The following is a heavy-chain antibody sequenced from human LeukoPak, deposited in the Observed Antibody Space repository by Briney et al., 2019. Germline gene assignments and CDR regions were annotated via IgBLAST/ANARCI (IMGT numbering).Heavy chain of an antibody. CDR3: ARDLDDILFYY. D-gene: IGHD3-9*01. V-gene: IGHV4-59*01. J-gene: IGHJ4*02. Sequence: SETLSLTCTVSGGSISSYYWSWIRQPPGKGLEWIGYIYYSGSTNYNPSLKSRVTISVDTSKNQFSLKLSSVTAADTAVYYCARDLDDILFYYWGQGTLVTVSS. CDR1: GGSISSYY. CDR2: IYYSGST.